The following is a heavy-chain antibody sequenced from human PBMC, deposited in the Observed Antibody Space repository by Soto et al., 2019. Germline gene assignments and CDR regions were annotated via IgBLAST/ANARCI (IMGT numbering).Heavy chain of an antibody. Sequence: QVQLVESGGGVVQPGRSLRLSCAASGFTFTNYGMHWVRQAPGKGLEWVAVISYDGSNKYYADSVKGRFTVSRDNSKNTLSLQMSSLRAEDTAVYYCAKDIALVRGVIIDMDVWGQGTMVTVSS. CDR2: ISYDGSNK. D-gene: IGHD3-10*01. V-gene: IGHV3-30*18. J-gene: IGHJ6*02. CDR1: GFTFTNYG. CDR3: AKDIALVRGVIIDMDV.